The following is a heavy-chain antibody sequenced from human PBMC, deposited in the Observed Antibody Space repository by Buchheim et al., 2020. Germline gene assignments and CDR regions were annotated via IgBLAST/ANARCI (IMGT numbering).Heavy chain of an antibody. V-gene: IGHV1-69*06. CDR3: ARGRGGHDRNYFDT. D-gene: IGHD2-15*01. CDR2: IIPVFGTT. J-gene: IGHJ4*02. Sequence: QLVQSGAEVKPPGSSMKVSCKTFGGSFGRDGLSWIRQAPGQGLEWMGGIIPVFGTTNYAQTFQGRVTITADKGTNIAYMELSSLRSEDTATYYCARGRGGHDRNYFDTWGQGTL. CDR1: GGSFGRDG.